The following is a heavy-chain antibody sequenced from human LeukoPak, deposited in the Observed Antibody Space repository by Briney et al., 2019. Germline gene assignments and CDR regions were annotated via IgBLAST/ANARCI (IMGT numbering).Heavy chain of an antibody. J-gene: IGHJ3*02. CDR3: ARAYDNSNNYYFDAVDI. CDR1: GGSISSGGYY. CDR2: IYYTGSA. V-gene: IGHV4-31*02. Sequence: SETLSLTCPVSGGSISSGGYYWSWIRQLPGKGLEWIGYIYYTGSAYYNPSLESRVTISVHTSRNQFSLKLSSVTAADTAVYFCARAYDNSNNYYFDAVDIWGLGTMVTVSS. D-gene: IGHD3-22*01.